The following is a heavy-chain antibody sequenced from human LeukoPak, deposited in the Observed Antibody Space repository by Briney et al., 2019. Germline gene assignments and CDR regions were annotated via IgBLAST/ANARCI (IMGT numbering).Heavy chain of an antibody. CDR2: TKGNGGGT. D-gene: IGHD2-15*01. CDR1: GFTFTDYA. V-gene: IGHV3-23*01. CDR3: ARSGPNCSGGSCYSGY. Sequence: GGSLRLSCAASGFTFTDYAMNWVRQAPGKGLKWVASTKGNGGGTYYADSVKGRFTISRDNSKNTLYLQMNSLRAEDTAVYYCARSGPNCSGGSCYSGYWGQGTLVTVSS. J-gene: IGHJ4*02.